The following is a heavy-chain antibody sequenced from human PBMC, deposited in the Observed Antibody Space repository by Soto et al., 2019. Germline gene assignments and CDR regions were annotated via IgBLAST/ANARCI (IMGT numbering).Heavy chain of an antibody. CDR3: ARHRCSGGSCHTNYYGMDV. D-gene: IGHD2-15*01. CDR2: INHSGST. J-gene: IGHJ6*02. V-gene: IGHV4-34*01. CDR1: GGSFSGYY. Sequence: PSETLSLTCAVYGGSFSGYYWSWIRQPPGKGLEWIGEINHSGSTNYNPSPKSRVTISVDTSKNQFSLKLSSVTAADTAVYYCARHRCSGGSCHTNYYGMDVWGQGTTVTVSS.